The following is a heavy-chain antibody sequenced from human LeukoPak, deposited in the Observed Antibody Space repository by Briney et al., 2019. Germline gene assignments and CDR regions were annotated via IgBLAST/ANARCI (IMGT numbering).Heavy chain of an antibody. CDR3: TTVTMGFQH. CDR2: IWYDGSNK. V-gene: IGHV3-33*01. D-gene: IGHD3-10*01. CDR1: GFTFSSYG. J-gene: IGHJ1*01. Sequence: GGSLRLSCAASGFTFSSYGMHWVRQAPGKGLEWVAVIWYDGSNKYYADSVKGRFTISRDNSKNTLYLQMNSLRAEDTAVYYCTTVTMGFQHWGQGTLVTVSS.